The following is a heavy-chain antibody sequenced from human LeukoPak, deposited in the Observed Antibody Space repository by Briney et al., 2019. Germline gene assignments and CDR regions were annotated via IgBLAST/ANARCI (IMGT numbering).Heavy chain of an antibody. D-gene: IGHD5-12*01. J-gene: IGHJ4*02. CDR2: IIPIFGTA. CDR1: GGTFSSYA. V-gene: IGHV1-69*01. Sequence: SVKVSCKASGGTFSSYAISWVRQAPGRGLEWMGGIIPIFGTANYAHKFQGRVTITADESTSTAYMELSSLRSEDTAVYYCAREERDSGYDYFDYWGQGTLVTVSS. CDR3: AREERDSGYDYFDY.